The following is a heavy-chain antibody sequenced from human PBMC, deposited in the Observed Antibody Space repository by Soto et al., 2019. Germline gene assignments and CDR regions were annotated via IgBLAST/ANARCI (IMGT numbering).Heavy chain of an antibody. V-gene: IGHV1-18*01. CDR3: ARDFTYSGSFKDAFAM. CDR1: GYTFTTYG. D-gene: IGHD1-26*01. J-gene: IGHJ3*02. CDR2: ISTYKGNT. Sequence: QVHLVQSGAEVKKPGASVKVSCKASGYTFTTYGINWVRQAPGQGLEWMGWISTYKGNTNYAQKLQGRVTMTTDTSTSTAYMELRSLRSDDTAVYYCARDFTYSGSFKDAFAMWGQGTMVTVSS.